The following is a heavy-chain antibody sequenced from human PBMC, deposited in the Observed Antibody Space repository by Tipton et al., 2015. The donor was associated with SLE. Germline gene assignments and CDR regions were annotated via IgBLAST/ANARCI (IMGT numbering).Heavy chain of an antibody. D-gene: IGHD2-21*01. CDR2: INHSGST. CDR3: AREASYCGGDCYPSWLDP. Sequence: LRLSCTVYTGSFSGYYWSWIRQPPGKGLEWIGEINHSGSTNYNPSLKSRVTISVDTSKNQFSLKLSSVTAADTAVYYCAREASYCGGDCYPSWLDPWGQGTLVTVSS. J-gene: IGHJ5*02. CDR1: TGSFSGYY. V-gene: IGHV4-34*01.